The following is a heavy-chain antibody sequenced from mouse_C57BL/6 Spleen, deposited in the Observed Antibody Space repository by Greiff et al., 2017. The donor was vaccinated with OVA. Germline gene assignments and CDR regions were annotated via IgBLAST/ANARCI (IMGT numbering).Heavy chain of an antibody. CDR1: GFTFSDYY. CDR3: ARENYGAHYAMDY. Sequence: EVKLVESEGGLVQPGSSMKLSCTASGFTFSDYYMAWVRQVPEKGLEWVANINYDGSSTYYLDSLKSRFIISRDNAKNILYLQMSSLKSEDTATYYCARENYGAHYAMDYWGQGTSVTVSS. V-gene: IGHV5-16*01. J-gene: IGHJ4*01. CDR2: INYDGSST. D-gene: IGHD1-1*01.